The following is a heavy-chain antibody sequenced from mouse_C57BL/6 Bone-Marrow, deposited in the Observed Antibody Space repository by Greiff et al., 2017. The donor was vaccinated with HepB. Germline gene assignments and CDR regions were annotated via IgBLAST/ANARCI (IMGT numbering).Heavy chain of an antibody. V-gene: IGHV5-4*01. J-gene: IGHJ1*03. CDR3: ARAPRGGFDRYFDV. CDR1: GFTLRSFS. CDR2: ISDGGSYT. Sequence: DVQLVESGGGLVKPGGSLKLSCAASGFTLRSFSLSWVRQTPEKRLEWVATISDGGSYTYYPDNVKGRFTISRDNAKNNLYLQMSHLKSEDTAMYYCARAPRGGFDRYFDVWGTGTTVTVSS.